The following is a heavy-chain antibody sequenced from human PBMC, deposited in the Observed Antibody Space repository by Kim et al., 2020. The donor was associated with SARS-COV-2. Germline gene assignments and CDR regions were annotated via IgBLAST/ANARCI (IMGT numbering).Heavy chain of an antibody. Sequence: SETLSLTCAVYGGSFSGYYWSWIRQPPGKGLEWIGEINHSGSTNYNPSLKSRVTISVDTSKNQFSLKLSSVTAADAAVYYCARGHVWFGELYLDYWGQGTLVTVSS. J-gene: IGHJ4*02. V-gene: IGHV4-34*01. CDR3: ARGHVWFGELYLDY. D-gene: IGHD3-10*01. CDR1: GGSFSGYY. CDR2: INHSGST.